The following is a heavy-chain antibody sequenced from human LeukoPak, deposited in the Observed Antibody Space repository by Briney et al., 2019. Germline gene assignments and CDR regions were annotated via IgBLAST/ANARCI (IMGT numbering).Heavy chain of an antibody. CDR2: MNPNSGNT. Sequence: ASVKVSCKASGYTFTSYDINWVRQATGRGLEWMGWMNPNSGNTGYAQKFQGRVTITRNTSISTAYMELSSLRSEDTAVYYCARSREPHYYDFWSGYLVDYWGQGTLVTVSS. CDR3: ARSREPHYYDFWSGYLVDY. J-gene: IGHJ4*02. CDR1: GYTFTSYD. V-gene: IGHV1-8*03. D-gene: IGHD3-3*01.